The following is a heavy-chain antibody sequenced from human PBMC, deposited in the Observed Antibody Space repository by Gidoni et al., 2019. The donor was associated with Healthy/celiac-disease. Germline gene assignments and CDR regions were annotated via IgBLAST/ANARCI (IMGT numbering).Heavy chain of an antibody. V-gene: IGHV3-23*01. CDR1: GITFSSDA. D-gene: IGHD6-19*01. CDR3: AKGAVAGTIFDY. J-gene: IGHJ4*02. Sequence: EVQLLESGGGLVQPGGAMRRACGDSGITFSSDAMSWVRQAPGKGLEWVSAISGSGGSTYYADSVKGRFTISRDNSKNTLYLQMNSLRAEDTAVYYCAKGAVAGTIFDYWGQGTLVTVSS. CDR2: ISGSGGST.